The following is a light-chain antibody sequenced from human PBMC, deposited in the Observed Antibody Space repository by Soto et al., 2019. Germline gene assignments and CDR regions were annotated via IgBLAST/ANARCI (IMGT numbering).Light chain of an antibody. J-gene: IGKJ1*01. CDR2: GAS. Sequence: EIVMTQSPATLSVSPGERATLSCRASQSVSSNLAWYQQKPGQAPRLLIYGASTGATGIPARFSGSGSGTEFTLTITSLPPEDFAVYYCQQYNFWPTFGQGTKVDIK. V-gene: IGKV3-15*01. CDR1: QSVSSN. CDR3: QQYNFWPT.